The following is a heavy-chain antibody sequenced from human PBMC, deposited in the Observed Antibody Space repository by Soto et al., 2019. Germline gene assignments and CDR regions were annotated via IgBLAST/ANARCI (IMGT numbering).Heavy chain of an antibody. CDR1: GGSISSSSYY. Sequence: SETLSLTCTVSGGSISSSSYYWGWIRQPPGKGLEWIGSIYYSGSTYYNPSLKSRVTISVDTSKNQFSLKLSPVTAADMAVYYCARHGYYDSSGYIFDYWGQGTLVTVSS. CDR2: IYYSGST. CDR3: ARHGYYDSSGYIFDY. V-gene: IGHV4-39*01. D-gene: IGHD3-22*01. J-gene: IGHJ4*02.